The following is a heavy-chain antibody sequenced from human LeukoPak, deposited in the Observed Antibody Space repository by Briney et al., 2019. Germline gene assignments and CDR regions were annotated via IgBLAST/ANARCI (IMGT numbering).Heavy chain of an antibody. Sequence: GGSLRLSCAGPGFSFSNYAMHWVRQAPGKGLEWVAVISYDGSNKYYADSVKGRFTISRDNSKNTLYLQMNSLRAEDTAVYYCARESYGYNYIDYWGQGTLVTVSS. J-gene: IGHJ4*02. D-gene: IGHD5-24*01. CDR3: ARESYGYNYIDY. V-gene: IGHV3-30-3*01. CDR2: ISYDGSNK. CDR1: GFSFSNYA.